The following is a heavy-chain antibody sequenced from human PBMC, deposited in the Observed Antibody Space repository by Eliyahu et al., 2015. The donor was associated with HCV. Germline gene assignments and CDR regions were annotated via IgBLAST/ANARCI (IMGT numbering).Heavy chain of an antibody. Sequence: QVTLKESGPVLVKPTETLTLTCTVSGFSLSNARMGVSWIRQPPGKALEWLAHIFSNDEKSYSTSLKSRLTISKDTSKSQVVLTMTNMDPVDTATYYCGAPGVLLEQQLVRGWAFDIWGQGTMVTVSS. CDR1: GFSLSNARMG. J-gene: IGHJ3*02. D-gene: IGHD6-13*01. CDR3: GAPGVLLEQQLVRGWAFDI. CDR2: IFSNDEK. V-gene: IGHV2-26*01.